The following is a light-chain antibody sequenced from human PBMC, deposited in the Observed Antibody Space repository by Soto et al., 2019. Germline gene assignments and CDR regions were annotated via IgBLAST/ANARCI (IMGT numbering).Light chain of an antibody. CDR2: GAS. Sequence: EVVMTQSPATLSVSPGERATVSCRASQTVSGNLAWYQQRPGQAPRLLIYGASTRATGIPARFSGSGSGTEFTLTISGLQSEDFAVYYCQQYNNWPPWTFGQGTKVDI. CDR1: QTVSGN. V-gene: IGKV3-15*01. J-gene: IGKJ1*01. CDR3: QQYNNWPPWT.